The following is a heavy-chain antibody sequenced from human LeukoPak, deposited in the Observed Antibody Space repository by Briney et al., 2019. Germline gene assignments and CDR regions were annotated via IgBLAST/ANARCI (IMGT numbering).Heavy chain of an antibody. CDR3: ASAGITMVRGVPDY. J-gene: IGHJ4*02. V-gene: IGHV4-34*01. CDR1: GGSFSGYY. Sequence: SETLSLTCAVYGGSFSGYYWSWIRQPPGKGLEWIGEINHSGSTNYNPSLKSRVTIPVDTSKNQFSLKLSSVTAADTAVYYCASAGITMVRGVPDYWGQGTLVTVSS. D-gene: IGHD3-10*01. CDR2: INHSGST.